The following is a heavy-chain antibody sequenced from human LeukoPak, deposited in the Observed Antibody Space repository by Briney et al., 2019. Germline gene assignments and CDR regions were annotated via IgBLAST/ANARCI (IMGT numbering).Heavy chain of an antibody. CDR3: AIRRSGYDTETHYYYGMDV. CDR1: GGSISSSSYY. CDR2: IYYSGST. V-gene: IGHV4-39*07. Sequence: SETLSLTCTVSGGSISSSSYYWGWIRQPPGKGLEWIGSIYYSGSTYYNPSLKSRVTISVDTSKNQFSLKLSSVTAADTAVYYCAIRRSGYDTETHYYYGMDVWGQGTTVTVSS. J-gene: IGHJ6*02. D-gene: IGHD5-12*01.